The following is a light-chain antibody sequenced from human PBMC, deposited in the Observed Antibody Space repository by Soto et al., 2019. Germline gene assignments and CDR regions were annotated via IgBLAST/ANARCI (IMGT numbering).Light chain of an antibody. V-gene: IGLV2-14*01. CDR1: SSDVGGFEY. J-gene: IGLJ1*01. CDR3: GSITRSSTSV. CDR2: DVT. Sequence: QSVLSQPASVSGSPGQSITISCTGTSSDVGGFEYVSWYQHQPGKAPKLIIYDVTKRPSGVSNRFSGSKSGNTASLTISGIQAEDEGDYYCGSITRSSTSVFGTGTKAHRP.